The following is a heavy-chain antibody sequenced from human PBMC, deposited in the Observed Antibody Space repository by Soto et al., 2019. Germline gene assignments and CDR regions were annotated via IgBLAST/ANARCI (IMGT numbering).Heavy chain of an antibody. CDR2: IYYSGRT. CDR3: ARLKRVTMPPGDYYYYMDV. CDR1: GGSISSYY. V-gene: IGHV4-59*01. D-gene: IGHD4-17*01. Sequence: QVQLQESGPGLVKPSETLSLTCTVSGGSISSYYWSWIRQPPGKGLEWIGYIYYSGRTNYNPSLKSRVTISVDTSKNQFSLKLSSVTAADTAVYYCARLKRVTMPPGDYYYYMDVWGKGTTVTVSS. J-gene: IGHJ6*03.